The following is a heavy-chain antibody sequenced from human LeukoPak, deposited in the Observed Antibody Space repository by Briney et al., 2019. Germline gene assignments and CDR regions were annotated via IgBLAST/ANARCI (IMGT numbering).Heavy chain of an antibody. CDR3: AKEGQYQLLYYFDY. J-gene: IGHJ4*02. CDR2: ISGSGGST. CDR1: GFTFSSYT. Sequence: GGSLRLSCAASGFTFSSYTMNWVRQAPGKGLEWVSAISGSGGSTYYADSVKGRFTISRDNSKNTLYLQMNSLRAEDTAVYYCAKEGQYQLLYYFDYWGQRTLVTVSS. D-gene: IGHD2-2*01. V-gene: IGHV3-23*01.